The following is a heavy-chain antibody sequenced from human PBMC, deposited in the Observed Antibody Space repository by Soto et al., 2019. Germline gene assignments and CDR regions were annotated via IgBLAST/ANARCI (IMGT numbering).Heavy chain of an antibody. CDR2: INPSGGST. D-gene: IGHD3-9*01. CDR3: ARGYDILTGYHPYDY. V-gene: IGHV1-46*01. CDR1: GYTFTDYR. Sequence: VPVKRSCKAAGYTFTDYRVSWVSQAQGQGLEWMGIINPSGGSTNYAQKFQGRVTMTRDTSTSTVYMELSSLRSEDTAVYYCARGYDILTGYHPYDYWGQGTLVTVSS. J-gene: IGHJ4*02.